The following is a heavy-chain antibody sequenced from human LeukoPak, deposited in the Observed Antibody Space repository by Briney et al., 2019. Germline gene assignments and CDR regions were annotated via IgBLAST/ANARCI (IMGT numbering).Heavy chain of an antibody. D-gene: IGHD2-15*01. V-gene: IGHV3-48*02. CDR2: ISSSSSPI. CDR1: GFTFSSYS. J-gene: IGHJ4*02. CDR3: ARISGRGYYFDN. Sequence: GGSLRLSCAASGFTFSSYSMNWVRQAPGKGLEWVSYISSSSSPIYYAESVKGRFTISRDNAKNSLYLRMNSLRDEDTAVYYCARISGRGYYFDNWGQGTLVTVSS.